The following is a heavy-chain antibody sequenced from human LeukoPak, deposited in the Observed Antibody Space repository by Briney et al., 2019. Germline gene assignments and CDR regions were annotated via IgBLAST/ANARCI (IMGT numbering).Heavy chain of an antibody. D-gene: IGHD2-15*01. CDR1: GGSMSSYY. Sequence: SETLSLTCTVSGGSMSSYYWSWIRQPPGKGLEWIGYIYYSGSTNYNPSLKSRVTISVDTSKNQFSLKLSSVTAADTAVYYYARGRIYNPFWGQGTLVTVSS. CDR2: IYYSGST. J-gene: IGHJ4*02. V-gene: IGHV4-59*01. CDR3: ARGRIYNPF.